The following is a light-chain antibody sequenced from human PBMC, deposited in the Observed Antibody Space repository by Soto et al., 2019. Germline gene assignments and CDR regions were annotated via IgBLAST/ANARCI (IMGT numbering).Light chain of an antibody. CDR2: DAS. CDR1: QKIRNL. Sequence: DIQLTQSPSTLSAAVGDSVTITCRASQKIRNLLAWYQQKPGRAPKPLIFDASTLRTGVPSRFSGSGSGSEFNFTITGLQPDDFATYFCQQYDKYSTFGHGTKVDIK. J-gene: IGKJ1*01. CDR3: QQYDKYST. V-gene: IGKV1-5*01.